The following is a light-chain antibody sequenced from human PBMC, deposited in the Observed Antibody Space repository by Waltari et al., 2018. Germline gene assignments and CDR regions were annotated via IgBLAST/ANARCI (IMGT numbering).Light chain of an antibody. V-gene: IGLV2-14*01. Sequence: QSALTPHASVYGSPAQSISISCTGTRHNVDGYHYVSWYQQHPGKAPKLMIYEVNNRPSGVSNRFSGSKSGNTASLTISGLQAEDEADYYCISYTSSTTRVFGGGTKLTVL. CDR2: EVN. CDR1: RHNVDGYHY. CDR3: ISYTSSTTRV. J-gene: IGLJ2*01.